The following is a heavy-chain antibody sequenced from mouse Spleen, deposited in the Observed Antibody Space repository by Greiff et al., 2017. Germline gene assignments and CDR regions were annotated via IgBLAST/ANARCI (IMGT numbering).Heavy chain of an antibody. V-gene: IGHV1-61*01. CDR2: IYPSDSET. CDR3: AREGRLGGFAY. CDR1: GYTFTSYW. Sequence: QVQLQQPGAELVRPGSSVKLSCKASGYTFTSYWMDWVKQRPGQGLEWIGNIYPSDSETHYNQKFKDKATLTVDKSSSTAYMQLSSLTSEDSAVYYCAREGRLGGFAYWGQGTLVTVSA. J-gene: IGHJ3*01. D-gene: IGHD2-4*01.